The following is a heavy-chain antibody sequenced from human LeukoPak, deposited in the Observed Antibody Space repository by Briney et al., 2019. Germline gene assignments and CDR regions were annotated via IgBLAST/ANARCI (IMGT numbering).Heavy chain of an antibody. CDR1: GFTVTTNY. CDR3: ARGVVAARPYYMDV. Sequence: GGSLRLSCAASGFTVTTNYMTWVRQAPGKGLEWISAIYSDGTAYYADSVKGRFTISRDKSKNMVFLQMNSLRAEDTAVYYCARGVVAARPYYMDVWGKGTTVTVSS. V-gene: IGHV3-53*01. CDR2: IYSDGTA. D-gene: IGHD2-15*01. J-gene: IGHJ6*03.